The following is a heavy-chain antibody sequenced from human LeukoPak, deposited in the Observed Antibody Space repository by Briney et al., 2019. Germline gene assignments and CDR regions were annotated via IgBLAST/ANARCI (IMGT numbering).Heavy chain of an antibody. D-gene: IGHD5-18*01. Sequence: PGRSLRLSCAASGFTFSSYAMHWVRQAPGKGLEWVSSISSSSSYIYYADSVKGRFTISRDNAKNSLYLQMNSLRAEDTAVYYCARGGYSYGYYYYGMDVWGQGTTVTVSS. CDR2: ISSSSSYI. J-gene: IGHJ6*02. CDR3: ARGGYSYGYYYYGMDV. V-gene: IGHV3-21*01. CDR1: GFTFSSYA.